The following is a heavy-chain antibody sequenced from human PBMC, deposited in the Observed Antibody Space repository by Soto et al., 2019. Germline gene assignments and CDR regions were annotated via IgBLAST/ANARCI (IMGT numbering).Heavy chain of an antibody. D-gene: IGHD1-26*01. J-gene: IGHJ4*02. Sequence: QVQLVQSGAEVKKPGSSVKVSCKASGGTFSSYTISWVRQAPGQGLEWMGRIIPILGIANYAQKFQGRVTITADKSTSTAYMELSRLRSEDTAVYYCARGRSYGGSYYCGYWGQGTLVTVSS. CDR2: IIPILGIA. V-gene: IGHV1-69*02. CDR1: GGTFSSYT. CDR3: ARGRSYGGSYYCGY.